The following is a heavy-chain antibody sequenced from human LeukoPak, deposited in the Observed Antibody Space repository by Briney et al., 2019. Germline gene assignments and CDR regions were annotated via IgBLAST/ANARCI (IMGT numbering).Heavy chain of an antibody. CDR2: INHSGSI. CDR1: GASFSYDY. V-gene: IGHV4-34*01. CDR3: ARGVWAPRFDS. Sequence: PETLSLTCAVYGASFSYDYWSWIRQPPGKGLEWIGEINHSGSITYNPSPKSRVTISPEKSPSQFSLRLNSVTAADTAVYYCARGVWAPRFDSWGQGTLVTVSS. D-gene: IGHD7-27*01. J-gene: IGHJ5*01.